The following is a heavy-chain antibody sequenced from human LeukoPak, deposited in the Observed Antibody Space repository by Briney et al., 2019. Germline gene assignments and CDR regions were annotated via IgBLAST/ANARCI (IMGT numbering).Heavy chain of an antibody. CDR2: IYYSGST. J-gene: IGHJ4*02. V-gene: IGHV4-61*01. D-gene: IGHD3-10*01. CDR1: GGSVSSGSYY. Sequence: SETLSLTCTVSGGSVSSGSYYWSWIRQPPGKGLECIGYIYYSGSTNYNPSLKSRVTISVDTSKNQFSLKLSSVTAADTAVYYCARALMVRGVITYYYFDYWGQGTLVTVSS. CDR3: ARALMVRGVITYYYFDY.